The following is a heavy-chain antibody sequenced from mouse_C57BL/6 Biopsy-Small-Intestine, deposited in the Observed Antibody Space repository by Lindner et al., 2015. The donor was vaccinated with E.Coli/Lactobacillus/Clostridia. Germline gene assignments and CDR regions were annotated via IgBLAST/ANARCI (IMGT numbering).Heavy chain of an antibody. Sequence: VQLQESGAELMKPGASVKLSCKATGYTFTGYWVEWVKQRPGHGLEWIGGILPGSGIINYNEKFKDKATFTADTSSNTAYMQLSSLTTEDSAIYYCAKWYEGGMDYWGQGTSVTVSS. V-gene: IGHV1-9*01. J-gene: IGHJ4*01. CDR3: AKWYEGGMDY. CDR2: ILPGSGII. CDR1: GYTFTGYW. D-gene: IGHD2-14*01.